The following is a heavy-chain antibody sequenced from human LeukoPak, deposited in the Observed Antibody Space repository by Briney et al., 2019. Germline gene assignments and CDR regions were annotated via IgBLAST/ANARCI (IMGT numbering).Heavy chain of an antibody. CDR1: GFTFSNYA. J-gene: IGHJ6*02. Sequence: GGSLRLSCAASGFTFSNYAMHWVRQAPGKGLEWVSLIGWDGGSTYYADSVKGRFTISRDNSKNSLYLQMNSLRTEDTALYYCAKDNDSRYSSGYGMDVWGQGTLVTVSS. CDR3: AKDNDSRYSSGYGMDV. V-gene: IGHV3-43*01. D-gene: IGHD6-25*01. CDR2: IGWDGGST.